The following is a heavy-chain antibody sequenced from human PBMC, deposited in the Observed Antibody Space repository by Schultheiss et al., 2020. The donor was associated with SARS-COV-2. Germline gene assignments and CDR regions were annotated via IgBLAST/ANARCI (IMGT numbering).Heavy chain of an antibody. J-gene: IGHJ3*02. CDR2: ISYDGSNE. D-gene: IGHD5-12*01. CDR3: VKSRVATGRGPFDI. CDR1: GFTFSAFG. Sequence: GESLKISCAASGFTFSAFGVHWVRQAPGKGLEWLELISYDGSNEYYADSVKGRFTISRDNSKNTLFLQMSTLKTEDTAVYYCVKSRVATGRGPFDIWGQGTMVTISS. V-gene: IGHV3-30*18.